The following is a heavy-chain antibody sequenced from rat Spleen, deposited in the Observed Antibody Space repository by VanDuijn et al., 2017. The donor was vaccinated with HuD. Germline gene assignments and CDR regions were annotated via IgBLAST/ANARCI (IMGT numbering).Heavy chain of an antibody. D-gene: IGHD1-1*01. CDR1: GFIFSNYY. Sequence: EVQLVESGGGLVQPGRSLKLSCAASGFIFSNYYMAWVRQAPTKGLEWVASISTSGVNTYYRDSVKGRFTISRDNAKNTLNLQMDSLRSEDTATYYCVRHGETYYSPDYFDFWGPGTMVTVSS. CDR2: ISTSGVNT. CDR3: VRHGETYYSPDYFDF. J-gene: IGHJ1*01. V-gene: IGHV5-25*01.